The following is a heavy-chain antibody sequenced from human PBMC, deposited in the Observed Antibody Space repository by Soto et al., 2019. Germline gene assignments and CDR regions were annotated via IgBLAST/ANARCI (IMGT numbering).Heavy chain of an antibody. D-gene: IGHD6-19*01. V-gene: IGHV3-13*01. J-gene: IGHJ4*02. Sequence: GGSLRLSCVASGFTFGNDDMHWVRQSTGKGLEWVSSIGRAGDTYDAASVKGRFTISRENANNSLYLQMNSLRAGDTAVYYCARDKSVGGTGELDDWGQGVLVTVSS. CDR2: IGRAGDT. CDR3: ARDKSVGGTGELDD. CDR1: GFTFGNDD.